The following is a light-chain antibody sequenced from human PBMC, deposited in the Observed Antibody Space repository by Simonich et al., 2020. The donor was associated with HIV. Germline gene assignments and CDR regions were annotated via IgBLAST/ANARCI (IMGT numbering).Light chain of an antibody. Sequence: EIVLTQSPGTLSLSPGERATLSCRASQRVSSSYLAWYQQKPGQAPRLLIYGASSRATGIPDRFSGCGSGTDFTLTISRLEPEDFAVYYCQQYGSSPRTFGQGTKLEIK. J-gene: IGKJ2*01. V-gene: IGKV3-20*01. CDR2: GAS. CDR3: QQYGSSPRT. CDR1: QRVSSSY.